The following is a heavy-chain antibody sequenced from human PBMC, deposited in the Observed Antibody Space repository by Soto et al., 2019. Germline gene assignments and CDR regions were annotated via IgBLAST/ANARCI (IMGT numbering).Heavy chain of an antibody. CDR1: GGSINSANYY. V-gene: IGHV4-39*01. CDR3: VRHQRYSSGWYIDY. J-gene: IGHJ4*02. CDR2: VYYRGTT. D-gene: IGHD6-19*01. Sequence: QLQLQESGPGLVKPSETLSLTCTVSGGSINSANYYWGWIRQPPGKGLERIGNVYYRGTTYYNPSLKGRVTISVDTSKNQFSLKLSSVTAADSAVFFCVRHQRYSSGWYIDYWGQGTPVTASS.